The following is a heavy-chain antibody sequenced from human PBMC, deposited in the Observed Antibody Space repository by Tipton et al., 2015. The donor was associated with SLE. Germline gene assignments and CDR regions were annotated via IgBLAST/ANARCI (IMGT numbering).Heavy chain of an antibody. CDR2: ISFNGGHK. V-gene: IGHV3-30-3*01. J-gene: IGHJ3*02. CDR1: GFTFGSNP. D-gene: IGHD6-19*01. CDR3: VREGRSSGRAPAFDI. Sequence: SLRLSCAASGFTFGSNPMSWVRQAPGKGLEWLTMISFNGGHKLYADSVQGRLTISRDDSRNTLYLQMDSLKTEDTAVYYCVREGRSSGRAPAFDIWGQGTMVAVSS.